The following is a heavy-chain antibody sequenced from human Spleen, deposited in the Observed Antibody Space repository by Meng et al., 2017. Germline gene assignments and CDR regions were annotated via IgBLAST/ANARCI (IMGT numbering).Heavy chain of an antibody. J-gene: IGHJ3*02. Sequence: GGSLRLSCAASGFTFSSYAMSWVRQAPGKGLEWVSAISGSGIYYADSVKGRFTISRDNAKNSLYLQMNSLRAEDTAVYYCARESGWEAFDIWGQGTMVTVSS. D-gene: IGHD6-19*01. CDR3: ARESGWEAFDI. CDR1: GFTFSSYA. V-gene: IGHV3-23*01. CDR2: ISGSGI.